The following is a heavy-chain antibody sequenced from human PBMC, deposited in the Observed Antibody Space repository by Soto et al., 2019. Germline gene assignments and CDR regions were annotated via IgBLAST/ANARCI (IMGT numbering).Heavy chain of an antibody. CDR3: GRHVPARVGFDP. Sequence: QVQLQESGPGLAKPSETLSLTCTVSGGSMSNYYWSWIRQPPGKGLEWIGYIYYSGSTNYNPSLKSRVTISVDTSKNQFSLKLSSVTAADTAVCYCGRHVPARVGFDPWGQGTLVTVSS. V-gene: IGHV4-59*08. CDR1: GGSMSNYY. J-gene: IGHJ5*02. CDR2: IYYSGST.